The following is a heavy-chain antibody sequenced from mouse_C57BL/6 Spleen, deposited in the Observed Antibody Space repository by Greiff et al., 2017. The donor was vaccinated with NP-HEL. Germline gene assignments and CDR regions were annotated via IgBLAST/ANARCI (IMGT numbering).Heavy chain of an antibody. CDR1: GYTFTSYW. J-gene: IGHJ2*01. CDR2: IYPGSGST. D-gene: IGHD1-1*01. Sequence: QVQLQQSGAELVKPGASVKMSCKASGYTFTSYWITWVKQRPGQGLEWIGDIYPGSGSTNYNEKFKSKATLTVDTSSSTAYMQLSSLTSEDSAVYYCARRPYGSRGYFDYWGQGTTLTVSS. V-gene: IGHV1-55*01. CDR3: ARRPYGSRGYFDY.